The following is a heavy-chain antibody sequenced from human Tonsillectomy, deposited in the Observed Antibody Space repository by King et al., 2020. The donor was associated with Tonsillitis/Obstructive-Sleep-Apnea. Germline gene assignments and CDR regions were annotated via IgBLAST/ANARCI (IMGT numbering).Heavy chain of an antibody. CDR1: GFTFSYYA. Sequence: VQLVESGGGVVQPGRSLRVSCAASGFTFSYYAMHWVRQAPGKGLEWVAVMSYDGSYKYYPDSVKGRFTISRDNSKNTLYLQMNSLRAEDTAVYYCAGEYRGYFDYWGQGTLVTVSS. CDR3: AGEYRGYFDY. J-gene: IGHJ4*02. CDR2: MSYDGSYK. V-gene: IGHV3-30*04. D-gene: IGHD1-14*01.